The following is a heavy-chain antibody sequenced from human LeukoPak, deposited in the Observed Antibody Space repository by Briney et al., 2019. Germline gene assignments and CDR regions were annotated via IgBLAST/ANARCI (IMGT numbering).Heavy chain of an antibody. V-gene: IGHV3-53*01. J-gene: IGHJ3*02. CDR2: IYSSGST. D-gene: IGHD6-13*01. Sequence: PGGSLRLSCAASGFTVSSNYMSWVRQAPGKGLEWVSVIYSSGSTYYADSVKGRFTISRDNSKNTLYLQMNSLRAEDTAVYYCARDFIAAASDAFDIWGQGTMVTVSS. CDR1: GFTVSSNY. CDR3: ARDFIAAASDAFDI.